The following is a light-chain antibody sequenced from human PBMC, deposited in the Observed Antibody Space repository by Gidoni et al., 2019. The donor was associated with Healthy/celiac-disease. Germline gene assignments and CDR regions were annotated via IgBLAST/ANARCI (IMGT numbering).Light chain of an antibody. CDR1: SSDVGVYNY. CDR3: CSYAGSYPLV. Sequence: QSALTQPRSVSGSPGQSVTISCTGTSSDVGVYNYVSWYQQHPGKAPKLMIYDVNKRPSGVPDRFSGSRSGHTASLTISGLQADDEADYYCCSYAGSYPLVFGGGTKLTVL. J-gene: IGLJ2*01. V-gene: IGLV2-11*01. CDR2: DVN.